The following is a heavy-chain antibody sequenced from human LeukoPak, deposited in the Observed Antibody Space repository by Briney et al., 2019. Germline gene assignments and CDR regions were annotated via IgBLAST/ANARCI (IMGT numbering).Heavy chain of an antibody. CDR3: ASQADSAYGDYN. CDR1: GFTYSRYW. Sequence: HSGGSLRLSCAASGFTYSRYWMHRVRQVPGKGLVWVARIKGDESYTFYADSVKGRFTISRDNAKNTLYLQMNSLRAEDTAVYYCASQADSAYGDYNWGQGTLVTVSS. V-gene: IGHV3-74*01. CDR2: IKGDESYT. D-gene: IGHD4-17*01. J-gene: IGHJ4*02.